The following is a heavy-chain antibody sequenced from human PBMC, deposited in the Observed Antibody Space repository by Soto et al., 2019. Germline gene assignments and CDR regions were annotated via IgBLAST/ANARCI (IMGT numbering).Heavy chain of an antibody. CDR2: IYYTGST. V-gene: IGHV4-31*03. CDR1: GASIRSGGYY. Sequence: SETLSLTCSVSGASIRSGGYYWSWLRQSPGKGLEWIGHIYYTGSTFYSPSLKSRLTISLDTSKNQFSLDLRSVTAADTAMYYCARIEMASIKWGRGTLVTVSS. J-gene: IGHJ4*02. CDR3: ARIEMASIK.